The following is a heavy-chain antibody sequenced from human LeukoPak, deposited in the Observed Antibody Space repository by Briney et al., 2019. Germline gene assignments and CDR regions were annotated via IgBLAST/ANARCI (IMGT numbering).Heavy chain of an antibody. CDR2: INPNSGGT. J-gene: IGHJ4*02. Sequence: ASVKVSCKASGYTFTGYYMHWVRQAPGQGLEWMGWINPNSGGTNYAQKFQGRVTMTRDTSISTAYMELSRLRSDDTAVYYCARGLGVAAAGNFDYWGQGTLVTVSP. D-gene: IGHD6-13*01. V-gene: IGHV1-2*02. CDR3: ARGLGVAAAGNFDY. CDR1: GYTFTGYY.